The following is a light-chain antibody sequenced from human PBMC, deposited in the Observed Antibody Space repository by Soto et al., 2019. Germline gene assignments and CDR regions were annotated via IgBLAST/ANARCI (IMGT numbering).Light chain of an antibody. Sequence: DIQMTNSPSSLSESVGARVTITCRASQGISSWLAWYQQKPGKAPKLLIYAASSLQSGVPSRFSGSGSGTDFTLTISSLQPEDVATYYCQKYNSALITFGQGTRLEIK. J-gene: IGKJ5*01. CDR1: QGISSW. V-gene: IGKV1-12*01. CDR3: QKYNSALIT. CDR2: AAS.